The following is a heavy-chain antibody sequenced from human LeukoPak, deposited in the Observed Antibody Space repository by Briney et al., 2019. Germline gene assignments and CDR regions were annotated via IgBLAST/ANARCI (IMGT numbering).Heavy chain of an antibody. CDR2: IYYSGST. V-gene: IGHV4-59*08. Sequence: PSETLSLTCTVSGGSISSYYWSWIRQPPGKGLEWIGYIYYSGSTNYNPSLKSRVTISVDTSKNQVSLKLSSVTAADTAVYYCARHARDVGNYYFDYWGQGTLITVSS. CDR3: ARHARDVGNYYFDY. D-gene: IGHD1-7*01. CDR1: GGSISSYY. J-gene: IGHJ4*02.